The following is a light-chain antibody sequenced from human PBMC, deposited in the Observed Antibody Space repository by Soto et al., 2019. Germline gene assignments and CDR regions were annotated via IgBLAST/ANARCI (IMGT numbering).Light chain of an antibody. CDR1: SSDVGGYNY. V-gene: IGLV2-14*01. CDR3: ISYTGSDTSYV. J-gene: IGLJ1*01. Sequence: QSALTQPASVSGSPGQSITFSCTGTSSDVGGYNYVSWYQQHPGKAPKLMIYEVRNRPSGVSSRFSGSKSGNTASLTISGLQAEDEADYYCISYTGSDTSYVFGTGTKVTVL. CDR2: EVR.